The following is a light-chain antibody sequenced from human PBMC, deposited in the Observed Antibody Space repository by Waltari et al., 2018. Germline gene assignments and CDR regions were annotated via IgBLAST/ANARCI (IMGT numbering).Light chain of an antibody. CDR2: LGS. V-gene: IGKV2-28*01. J-gene: IGKJ1*01. CDR3: MQTENFPWT. Sequence: DVVMTQSPLSLPVTPGEPASISCRSSQSLLYSNGYNYVNWYLQRPGQSPQLLIYLGSNRASGVPGRFSGSGSGTDFTLKISRVEAEDVGVYYCMQTENFPWTFGQGTKVEIK. CDR1: QSLLYSNGYNY.